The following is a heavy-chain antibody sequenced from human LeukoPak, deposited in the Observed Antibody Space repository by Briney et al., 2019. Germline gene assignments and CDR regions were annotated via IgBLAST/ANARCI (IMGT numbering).Heavy chain of an antibody. D-gene: IGHD1-26*01. CDR2: MSRSGST. J-gene: IGHJ4*02. Sequence: PSETLSLTCTVSGGSISSGSYHWNWIRQPAGKGLEWIGRMSRSGSTNYNPSLKSRVSISLHASENQFSLKLSSVTAADTAVYYCAGTLHGELDYWGQGTLVTVSS. CDR1: GGSISSGSYH. CDR3: AGTLHGELDY. V-gene: IGHV4-61*02.